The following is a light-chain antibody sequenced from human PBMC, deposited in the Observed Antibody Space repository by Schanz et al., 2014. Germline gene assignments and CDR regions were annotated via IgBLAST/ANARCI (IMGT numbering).Light chain of an antibody. Sequence: EIVLTQSPGTLSLSPGERATLSCRASQSVSSNLAWYQQKPGQAPRLLIYGASSRATAIPDRFSGSGSGTDFTLTISRLEPEDFAVYYCQQYGSSPRTFGQGTKLEIK. CDR1: QSVSSN. J-gene: IGKJ2*01. CDR3: QQYGSSPRT. V-gene: IGKV3-20*01. CDR2: GAS.